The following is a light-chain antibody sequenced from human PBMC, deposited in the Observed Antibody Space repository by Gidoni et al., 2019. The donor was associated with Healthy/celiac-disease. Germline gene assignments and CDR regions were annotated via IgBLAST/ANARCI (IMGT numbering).Light chain of an antibody. J-gene: IGKJ1*01. V-gene: IGKV1-39*01. Sequence: QSPSSLSASVGDRVTITCRASQSISSYLNWYQQKPGKAPKLLIYAASSLQSGVPSRFSGSGSGTDFTLTISSLQPEDFATYYCQQSYSTLWTFGQGTKVEIK. CDR3: QQSYSTLWT. CDR2: AAS. CDR1: QSISSY.